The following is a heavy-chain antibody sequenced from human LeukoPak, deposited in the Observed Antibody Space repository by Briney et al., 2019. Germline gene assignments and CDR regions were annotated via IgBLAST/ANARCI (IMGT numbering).Heavy chain of an antibody. V-gene: IGHV3-7*01. CDR1: GFAFNSYW. Sequence: GGSLRLSCAASGFAFNSYWMTWLRQAPGKGLEWVANIKQDGSEKYYVDSVKGRFTISRDNARNSVYLQMNSLRAEDTAVYYCARGGTRGYSPSDYWGQGTLVTVSS. CDR3: ARGGTRGYSPSDY. CDR2: IKQDGSEK. J-gene: IGHJ4*02. D-gene: IGHD5-18*01.